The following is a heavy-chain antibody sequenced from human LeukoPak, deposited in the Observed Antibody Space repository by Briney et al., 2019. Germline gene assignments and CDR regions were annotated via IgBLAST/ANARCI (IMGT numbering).Heavy chain of an antibody. J-gene: IGHJ4*02. CDR3: ARAPHFFDTSGSRYYFDY. CDR2: INHSGST. Sequence: SETLSLTCAVYGGSFSGYYWSWIRQPPGKGLEWIGEINHSGSTNYNPSLKSRVTISVDTSKNQFSLKLSSVTAADTAVYYCARAPHFFDTSGSRYYFDYWGQGALVTVSS. V-gene: IGHV4-34*01. D-gene: IGHD3-22*01. CDR1: GGSFSGYY.